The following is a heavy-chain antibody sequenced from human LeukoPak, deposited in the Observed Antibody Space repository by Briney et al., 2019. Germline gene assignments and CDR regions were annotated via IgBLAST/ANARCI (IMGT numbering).Heavy chain of an antibody. J-gene: IGHJ3*02. CDR2: INSDGSGT. Sequence: GGSLRLSCAASGFTFSSYWMHWVRHAPGKGLVWVSRINSDGSGTSYADSVKGRFTISRDNAKNTLYLQMNSLRAEDTAVYYCASYYYDSSGYPFDIWGQGTMVTVSS. D-gene: IGHD3-22*01. V-gene: IGHV3-74*01. CDR3: ASYYYDSSGYPFDI. CDR1: GFTFSSYW.